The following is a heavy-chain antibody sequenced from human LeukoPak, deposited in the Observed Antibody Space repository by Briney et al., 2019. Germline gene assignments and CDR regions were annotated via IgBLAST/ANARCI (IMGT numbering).Heavy chain of an antibody. CDR3: ARDCVIVGAPCYDS. V-gene: IGHV3-7*04. CDR2: IKEDGSEK. D-gene: IGHD1-26*01. CDR1: GFTFSSYW. J-gene: IGHJ5*01. Sequence: PGGSLRLSCAASGFTFSSYWMSWVRQAPGKGLELVANIKEDGSEKIYVDSLKGRFTISRDNAKNSLYLQMNSLRAEDTAVYYCARDCVIVGAPCYDSWGQGTLVTVSS.